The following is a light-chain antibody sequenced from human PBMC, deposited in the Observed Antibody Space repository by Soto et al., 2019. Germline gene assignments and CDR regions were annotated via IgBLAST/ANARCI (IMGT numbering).Light chain of an antibody. Sequence: EIVLTQSPGTLSLSPGERATLSCRASQSVSSNFLAWFQQQPGQAPRLLVYAASRRVTGIPDRFSGSGSGTDFTLTISRLDPEDFAVYFCQQYGGSPITFGQGTRLEIK. CDR3: QQYGGSPIT. CDR1: QSVSSNF. J-gene: IGKJ5*01. CDR2: AAS. V-gene: IGKV3-20*01.